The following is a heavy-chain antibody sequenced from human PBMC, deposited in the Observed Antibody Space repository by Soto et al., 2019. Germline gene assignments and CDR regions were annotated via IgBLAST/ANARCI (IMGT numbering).Heavy chain of an antibody. D-gene: IGHD1-26*01. J-gene: IGHJ6*02. CDR1: GGSISSYY. CDR3: ARDHDVELGTPLYGMDV. V-gene: IGHV4-59*01. Sequence: NPSETLSLTCTVSGGSISSYYWSWIRQPPGKGLEWIGYIYYSGSTNYNPSLKSRVTISVDTSKNQFSLKLGSVTAADTAVYYCARDHDVELGTPLYGMDVWGQGTTVSVSS. CDR2: IYYSGST.